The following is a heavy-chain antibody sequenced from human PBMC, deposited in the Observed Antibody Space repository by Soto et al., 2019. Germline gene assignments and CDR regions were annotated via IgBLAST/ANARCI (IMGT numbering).Heavy chain of an antibody. Sequence: EVQLVESGGGLVQPGGSLRLSCAASGFTFSSYEMNWVRQAPGKGLEWVSYISSSGSTIYYADSVKCRFTISRDNAKNSLYLQMNSLRAEDTAVYYCARDSPVWSSSWYKWYDYWGQGTLVTVSS. J-gene: IGHJ4*02. CDR1: GFTFSSYE. V-gene: IGHV3-48*03. CDR3: ARDSPVWSSSWYKWYDY. CDR2: ISSSGSTI. D-gene: IGHD6-13*01.